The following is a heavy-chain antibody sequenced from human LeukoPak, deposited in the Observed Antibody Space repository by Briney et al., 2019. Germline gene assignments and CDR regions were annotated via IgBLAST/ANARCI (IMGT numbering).Heavy chain of an antibody. CDR1: GFTVSSNY. Sequence: GGSLRLSCAASGFTVSSNYMSWVRHAPGKGLEWVSVIYSGGRTYYADSVKGRFNISRDNSKNTLYLQMNSLRAEDTAVYYCAKEQGPEYFQHWGQGTQVTVSS. J-gene: IGHJ1*01. CDR3: AKEQGPEYFQH. V-gene: IGHV3-53*01. CDR2: IYSGGRT.